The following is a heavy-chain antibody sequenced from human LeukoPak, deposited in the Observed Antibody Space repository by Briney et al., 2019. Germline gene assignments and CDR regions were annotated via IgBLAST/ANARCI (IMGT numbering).Heavy chain of an antibody. CDR1: GFTFISYG. CDR2: ISGSGGST. Sequence: GGSLRLSCAASGFTFISYGMSWVRQAPGKGLEWVSAISGSGGSTYYADSVKGRFTISRDNSKNTLYLQMNSLRAEDTAVYYCARDLGQYYDTSDNWFDPWGQGTLVTVSS. CDR3: ARDLGQYYDTSDNWFDP. J-gene: IGHJ5*02. D-gene: IGHD3-22*01. V-gene: IGHV3-23*01.